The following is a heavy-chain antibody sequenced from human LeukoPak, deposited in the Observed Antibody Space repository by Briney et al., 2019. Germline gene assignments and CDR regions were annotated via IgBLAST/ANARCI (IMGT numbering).Heavy chain of an antibody. J-gene: IGHJ4*02. CDR3: AKSYNGYESKPDY. CDR1: GFTFSSYA. Sequence: PGGSLRLSCAASGFTFSSYAMSWVRQAPGKGLEWVSSISNSGGRTFYTDSVKGRFTISRDSSKITLYLQMNSLRAGDTAVYYCAKSYNGYESKPDYWGQGTLVTVSS. V-gene: IGHV3-23*01. CDR2: ISNSGGRT. D-gene: IGHD5-12*01.